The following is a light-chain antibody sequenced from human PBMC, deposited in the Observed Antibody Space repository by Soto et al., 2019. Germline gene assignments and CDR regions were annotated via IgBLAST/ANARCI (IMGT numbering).Light chain of an antibody. V-gene: IGKV1-6*01. CDR1: QGIRYD. Sequence: AIQMTQSPSSLSASVGDRVTITCRASQGIRYDLGWYQQKPGKAPKLLIYAASSLETGVPSRFSGSGSGTDFTLNISTLQPEDFATYYCLQKYFYPFTFGPGTKVDIK. J-gene: IGKJ3*01. CDR2: AAS. CDR3: LQKYFYPFT.